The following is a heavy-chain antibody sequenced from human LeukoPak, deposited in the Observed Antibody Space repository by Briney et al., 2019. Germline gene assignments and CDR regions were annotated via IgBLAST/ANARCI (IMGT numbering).Heavy chain of an antibody. V-gene: IGHV4-59*01. J-gene: IGHJ1*01. CDR1: GGSISSYY. D-gene: IGHD6-19*01. CDR3: ARDSGGSSGSYEYFQH. Sequence: SETLSLTCIVSGGSISSYYWSWIRQPPGKGLEWIGYIFYSGRTNYNPSLESRVTISVDTSKNQFSLKLSSVTAADTAVYYCARDSGGSSGSYEYFQHWGQGTLVTVPS. CDR2: IFYSGRT.